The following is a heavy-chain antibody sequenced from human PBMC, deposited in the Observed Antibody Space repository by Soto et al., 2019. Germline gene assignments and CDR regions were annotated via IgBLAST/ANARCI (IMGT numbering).Heavy chain of an antibody. CDR2: IYYSGST. V-gene: IGHV4-59*01. D-gene: IGHD3-9*01. J-gene: IGHJ4*02. CDR3: ARTGDYDILTGYYMTIGYFDY. Sequence: PSETLSLTCTVSGGSISSYYWSGIRQPPGKGLEWIGYIYYSGSTNYNPSLKSRVTISVDTSKNQFSLKLSSVTAADTAVYYCARTGDYDILTGYYMTIGYFDYWGQGTLVTVSS. CDR1: GGSISSYY.